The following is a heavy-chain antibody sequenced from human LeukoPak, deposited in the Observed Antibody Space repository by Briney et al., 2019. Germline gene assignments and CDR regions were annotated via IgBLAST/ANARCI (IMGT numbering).Heavy chain of an antibody. CDR2: ISGSGGST. J-gene: IGHJ4*02. V-gene: IGHV3-23*01. CDR3: ARDMGLDYDFWSGSSFDY. D-gene: IGHD3-3*01. Sequence: GGSLRLSCAASGFTFSSYAMSWVRQAPGKGLEWVSAISGSGGSTYYADSVKGRFTISRDNSKDTLYLQMKSLRAEDTAVYYCARDMGLDYDFWSGSSFDYWGQGTLVTVSS. CDR1: GFTFSSYA.